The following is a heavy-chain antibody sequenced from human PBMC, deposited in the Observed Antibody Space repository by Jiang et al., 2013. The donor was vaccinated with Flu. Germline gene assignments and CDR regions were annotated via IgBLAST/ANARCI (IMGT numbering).Heavy chain of an antibody. CDR2: MNPNSGNT. CDR3: ARGFPGRRIVVVPAAMGRFDP. Sequence: GAEVKKPGASVKVSCKASGYTFTSYDINWARQATGQGLEWMGWMNPNSGNTGYAQKFQGRVTMTRNTSISTAYMELSSLRSEDTAVYYCARGFPGRRIVVVPAAMGRFDPWGQGTLVTVSS. D-gene: IGHD2-2*01. CDR1: GYTFTSYD. V-gene: IGHV1-8*01. J-gene: IGHJ5*02.